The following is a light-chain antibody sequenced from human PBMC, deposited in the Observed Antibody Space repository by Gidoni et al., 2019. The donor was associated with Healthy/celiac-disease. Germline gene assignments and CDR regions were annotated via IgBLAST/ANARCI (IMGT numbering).Light chain of an antibody. CDR2: GAS. V-gene: IGKV3-15*01. CDR3: QQYNNWPPRHT. Sequence: EIVMTQSPATLSVSPGERATLSCRASQSVSSNLAWYQQKPGQAPRLLIYGASTRATVIPARLSGSGSGTEFTLTISSLQSEDFAVYYCQQYNNWPPRHTFGGGTKVEIK. CDR1: QSVSSN. J-gene: IGKJ4*01.